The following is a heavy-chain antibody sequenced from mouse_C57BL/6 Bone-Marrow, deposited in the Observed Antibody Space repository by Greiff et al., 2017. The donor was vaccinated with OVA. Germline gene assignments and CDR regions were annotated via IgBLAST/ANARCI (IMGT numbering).Heavy chain of an antibody. J-gene: IGHJ1*03. CDR3: ARLIYYDYVWYFDV. CDR1: GYTFSTYW. D-gene: IGHD2-4*01. Sequence: VQLQQSGAELVKPGASVKISCKASGYTFSTYWMNWVKQRPGKGLEWIGQIYPGSGSTNYNEKFKSKATLTVDTSSSTAYMQLSSLTSEDSAVYYCARLIYYDYVWYFDVWGTGTTVTVSS. V-gene: IGHV1-80*01. CDR2: IYPGSGST.